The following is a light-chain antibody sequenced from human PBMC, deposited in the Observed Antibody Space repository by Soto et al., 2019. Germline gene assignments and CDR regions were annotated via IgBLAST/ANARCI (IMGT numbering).Light chain of an antibody. Sequence: DIQMTQSPSTRSASVGDRVTITCRASQSISSWLAWYQQKPGKAPKLLIYDASSLESGVPSRFSGSGSGTEFTLTISSLQPDDFAVYYCQQYNNWPRTFGQGTKVDIK. V-gene: IGKV1-5*01. CDR1: QSISSW. CDR2: DAS. J-gene: IGKJ1*01. CDR3: QQYNNWPRT.